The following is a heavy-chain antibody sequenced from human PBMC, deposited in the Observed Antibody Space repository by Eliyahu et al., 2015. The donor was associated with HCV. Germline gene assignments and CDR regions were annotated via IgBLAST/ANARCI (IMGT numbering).Heavy chain of an antibody. D-gene: IGHD3-22*01. CDR3: VRGGYYDSSGYHDGFDI. Sequence: QVQLVESGGGVVQPGRSLRLXCAASGFTFXSXVMHWVRQAPGKGLEWVALIWYDGTNKYYADSVKGRFTISRDNSKNTLYLQMNSLRAEDTAVHYCVRGGYYDSSGYHDGFDIWGPGTMVTVSS. J-gene: IGHJ3*02. CDR1: GFTFXSXV. CDR2: IWYDGTNK. V-gene: IGHV3-33*01.